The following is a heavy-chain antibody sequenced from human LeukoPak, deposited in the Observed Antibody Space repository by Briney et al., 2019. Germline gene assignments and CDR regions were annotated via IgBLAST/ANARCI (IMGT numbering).Heavy chain of an antibody. CDR2: VYYSGST. V-gene: IGHV4-59*01. CDR3: ARADYDILTGYYTNFDY. D-gene: IGHD3-9*01. Sequence: PSETLSLTCTVSGGSISSYYWSWIRQPPGKGLEWIGYVYYSGSTNYNPSLKSRVTISVDTSKNQFSLKLSSVTAADTAVYYCARADYDILTGYYTNFDYWGQGTLVTVSS. CDR1: GGSISSYY. J-gene: IGHJ4*02.